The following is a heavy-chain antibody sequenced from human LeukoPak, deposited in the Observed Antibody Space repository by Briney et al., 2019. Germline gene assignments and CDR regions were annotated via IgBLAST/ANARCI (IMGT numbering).Heavy chain of an antibody. J-gene: IGHJ3*02. V-gene: IGHV1-8*03. Sequence: ASVKVSCKASGYTFTSYDINWVRQATGQGLEWMGWMNPNSGNTGYAQKFQGRATITRNTSISTAYMELSSLRSEDTAVYYCARDSHPTIFGVVTYNAFDIWGQGTMVTVSS. CDR2: MNPNSGNT. CDR1: GYTFTSYD. CDR3: ARDSHPTIFGVVTYNAFDI. D-gene: IGHD3-3*01.